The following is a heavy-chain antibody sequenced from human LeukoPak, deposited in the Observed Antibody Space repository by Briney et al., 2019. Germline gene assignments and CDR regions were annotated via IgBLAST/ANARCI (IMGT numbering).Heavy chain of an antibody. CDR1: GFTFSSYG. CDR3: AREGSTVTTPYYFDY. J-gene: IGHJ4*02. D-gene: IGHD4-17*01. Sequence: GGSLRLSCAASGFTFSSYGMHWVRQAPGKGLEWVAFIRYDGSNKYYADSVKGRFTISRDNSKDTLYLQMNSLRAEDTAVYYCAREGSTVTTPYYFDYWGQGTLVTVSS. V-gene: IGHV3-30*02. CDR2: IRYDGSNK.